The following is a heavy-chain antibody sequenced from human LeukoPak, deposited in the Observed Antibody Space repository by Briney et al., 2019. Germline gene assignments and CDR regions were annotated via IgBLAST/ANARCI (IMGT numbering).Heavy chain of an antibody. D-gene: IGHD6-6*01. Sequence: SVKVSCKDSGGTFSSYAISWVRQAPGQGLEWMGGIIPIFGTANYAQKFQGRVTITTDESTSTAYMELSSLRSEDTAVYYCARDQDSSSGWFDPWGQGTLVTVSS. CDR3: ARDQDSSSGWFDP. J-gene: IGHJ5*02. CDR2: IIPIFGTA. CDR1: GGTFSSYA. V-gene: IGHV1-69*05.